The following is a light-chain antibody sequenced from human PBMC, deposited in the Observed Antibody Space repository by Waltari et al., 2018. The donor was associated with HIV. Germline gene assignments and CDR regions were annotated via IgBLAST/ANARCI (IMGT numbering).Light chain of an antibody. CDR2: GAS. V-gene: IGKV3-15*01. CDR1: QSVSSN. CDR3: QQYNNWPTWT. Sequence: IVMTRSPATLSVSPGERATLSCRASQSVSSNLAWYQQNPGQAPRLLIYGASTRATGIPARFSGSGSGTEFTLTISSLQSEDFAVYYCQQYNNWPTWTFGQGTKVEIK. J-gene: IGKJ1*01.